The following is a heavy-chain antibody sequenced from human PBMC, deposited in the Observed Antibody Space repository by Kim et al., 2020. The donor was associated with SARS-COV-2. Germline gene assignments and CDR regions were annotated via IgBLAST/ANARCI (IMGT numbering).Heavy chain of an antibody. D-gene: IGHD3-10*01. J-gene: IGHJ6*02. CDR3: AKDMRWFGELSRYYYGMDV. V-gene: IGHV3-43*02. CDR1: GFTFDDYA. CDR2: ISGDGGST. Sequence: GGSLRLSCAASGFTFDDYAMHWVRQAPGKGLEWVSLISGDGGSTYYADSVKGRFTISRDNSKNSLYLQMNSLRTEDTALYYCAKDMRWFGELSRYYYGMDVGGQGTTVTVSS.